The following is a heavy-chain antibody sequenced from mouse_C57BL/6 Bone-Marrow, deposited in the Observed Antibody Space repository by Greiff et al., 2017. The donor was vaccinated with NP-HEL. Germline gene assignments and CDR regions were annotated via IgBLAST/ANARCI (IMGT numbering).Heavy chain of an antibody. CDR2: IDPSDSYT. Sequence: QVQLKQPGAELVKPGASVKLSCKASGYTFTTYWMQWVKQRPGQGLEWIGEIDPSDSYTNYNQKFKGKATLTVDTSSSTAYMQRSSLTSEDSAVYYCARKAYYGRSYEFAYWGQGTLVTVSA. CDR1: GYTFTTYW. D-gene: IGHD1-1*01. CDR3: ARKAYYGRSYEFAY. V-gene: IGHV1-50*01. J-gene: IGHJ3*01.